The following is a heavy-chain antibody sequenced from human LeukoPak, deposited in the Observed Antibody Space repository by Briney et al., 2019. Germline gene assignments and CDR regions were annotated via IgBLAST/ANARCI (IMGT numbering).Heavy chain of an antibody. CDR2: LSGSSSTI. D-gene: IGHD6-13*01. V-gene: IGHV3-48*01. Sequence: PGGSLRLSCAASGFTFSGFSMNWVRQAPGKGLEWISYLSGSSSTIYYADSVKGRFTTSRDNAKNTLYLQMNSLRAEDTAVYFCAREGVLAAALILWGQGTLVTVSS. J-gene: IGHJ4*02. CDR1: GFTFSGFS. CDR3: AREGVLAAALIL.